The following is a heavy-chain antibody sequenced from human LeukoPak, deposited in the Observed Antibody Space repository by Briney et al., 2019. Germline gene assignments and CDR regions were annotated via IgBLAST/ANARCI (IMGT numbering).Heavy chain of an antibody. CDR3: TTDLNARGNYYDSSGYVSTIDY. V-gene: IGHV3-15*01. CDR2: IQSKTDGGTT. D-gene: IGHD3-22*01. Sequence: PGGSLILSCAASGFTFSNAWMSRVRQAPGKGLEWVGRIQSKTDGGTTDYAAPVKGRFTISRDDSKNTLYLQMNSLKTEDSAVYYCTTDLNARGNYYDSSGYVSTIDYWGQGTLVTVSS. J-gene: IGHJ4*02. CDR1: GFTFSNAW.